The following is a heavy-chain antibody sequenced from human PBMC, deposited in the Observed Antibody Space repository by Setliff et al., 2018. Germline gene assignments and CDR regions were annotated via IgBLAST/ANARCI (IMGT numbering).Heavy chain of an antibody. J-gene: IGHJ6*02. CDR3: ARGSTMIQGVRLYYHGLDV. CDR2: IYAIRST. V-gene: IGHV4-30-4*08. Sequence: ASETLSLTCTVSGGSIDSGDYYWNWIRQPPGKGLEWIGYIYAIRSTNYNPSLKSRVTISLDTSNNQFSLKLSSVTAADTAVYYCARGSTMIQGVRLYYHGLDVWGQGTTVTVSS. D-gene: IGHD3-10*01. CDR1: GGSIDSGDYY.